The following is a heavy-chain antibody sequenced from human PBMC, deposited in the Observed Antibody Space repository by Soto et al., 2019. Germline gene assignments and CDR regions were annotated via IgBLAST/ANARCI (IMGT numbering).Heavy chain of an antibody. Sequence: EVQLVESGGGLVKPGGSLRLSCAASGFTFSSYSMNWVRQAPGKGLEWVSSISSSSSYIYYADSVKGRFTISRDNAKNSLYLQMNSLRAEDTAGYYWASGGDSSGYPADYWGQGTLVTVSS. CDR1: GFTFSSYS. CDR2: ISSSSSYI. V-gene: IGHV3-21*01. D-gene: IGHD3-22*01. CDR3: ASGGDSSGYPADY. J-gene: IGHJ4*02.